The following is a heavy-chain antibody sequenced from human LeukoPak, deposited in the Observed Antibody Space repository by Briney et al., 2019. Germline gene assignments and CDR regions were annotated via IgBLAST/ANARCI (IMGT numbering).Heavy chain of an antibody. Sequence: SVKVSCKASGGTFSSYAISWVRQAPGQGLEWMGRIIPILGIANYAQKFQGRVTITADKSTSTAYMELSSLRSEDTAVYYCARVGDLRYFDWSQQYYFDYWGQGTLVNVSS. CDR2: IIPILGIA. CDR1: GGTFSSYA. D-gene: IGHD3-9*01. V-gene: IGHV1-69*04. CDR3: ARVGDLRYFDWSQQYYFDY. J-gene: IGHJ4*02.